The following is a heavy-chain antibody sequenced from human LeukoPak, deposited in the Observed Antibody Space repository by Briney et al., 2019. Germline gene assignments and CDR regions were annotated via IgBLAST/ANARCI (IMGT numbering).Heavy chain of an antibody. J-gene: IGHJ6*03. V-gene: IGHV4-59*12. CDR3: AKVRRVQYYFHFMDV. Sequence: SETLSLTCTVSGGSISSYYWSWIRQPPGKGLEWIGYIYYSGSTNYNPSLKSRVTISADTSTSHFSLRLTSVTAADTAVYYCAKVRRVQYYFHFMDVWDNGTTVIVSS. CDR2: IYYSGST. CDR1: GGSISSYY.